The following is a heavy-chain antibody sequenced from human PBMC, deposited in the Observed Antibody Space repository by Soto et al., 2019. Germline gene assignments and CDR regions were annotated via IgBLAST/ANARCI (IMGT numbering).Heavy chain of an antibody. J-gene: IGHJ5*02. CDR3: ARDWNYYGSGSYPETNWFDP. Sequence: SETLSLTCAVSGGSISSSNWWSWVRQPPGKGLEWIGEIYHSGSTNYNPSLKSRVTISVDKSKNQSSLKLSSVTAADTAVYYCARDWNYYGSGSYPETNWFDPWGQGTLVTVSS. V-gene: IGHV4-4*02. CDR1: GGSISSSNW. D-gene: IGHD3-10*01. CDR2: IYHSGST.